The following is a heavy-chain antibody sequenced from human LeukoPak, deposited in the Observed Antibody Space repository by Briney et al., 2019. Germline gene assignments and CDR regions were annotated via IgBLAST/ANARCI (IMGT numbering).Heavy chain of an antibody. J-gene: IGHJ4*02. CDR3: ARGRAVSCDY. V-gene: IGHV3-74*01. Sequence: GGSLRLSCAASGFSFSRYWMHWVRQVPGKGLVWVSRITSDGSSTSYADSVKGRFTLSRDNVKNMLYLQMDSLRVEDTAVYYCARGRAVSCDYWGQGALVTVSS. CDR1: GFSFSRYW. D-gene: IGHD2-21*01. CDR2: ITSDGSST.